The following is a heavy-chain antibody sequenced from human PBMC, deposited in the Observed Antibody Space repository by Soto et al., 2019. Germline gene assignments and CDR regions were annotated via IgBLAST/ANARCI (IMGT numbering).Heavy chain of an antibody. J-gene: IGHJ6*02. D-gene: IGHD1-26*01. CDR3: ARTRSAWSDFHYYSLDV. CDR1: GFTFNSYG. CDR2: ISYDSTKT. V-gene: IGHV3-30*03. Sequence: GSLRLSCAASGFTFNSYGMHWVRQGPGNGLEWVAFISYDSTKTYYADSVTGRFTISRDNSNSALYVQTNSLTGEDKAVYYCARTRSAWSDFHYYSLDVWGQGTTVTVSS.